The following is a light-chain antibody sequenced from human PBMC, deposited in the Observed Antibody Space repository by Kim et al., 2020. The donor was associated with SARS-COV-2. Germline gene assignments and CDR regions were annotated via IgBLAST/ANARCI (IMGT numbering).Light chain of an antibody. V-gene: IGKV1-5*03. CDR3: QQYNSYPWT. CDR2: KAS. Sequence: GSVGDRDTITCRASQSISGWLAWYQQKPGKAPKLLIYKASSVESGVPARFSGSGSGTEFTLTVSSRQPDDFATYYCQQYNSYPWTFGQGTKVDIK. CDR1: QSISGW. J-gene: IGKJ1*01.